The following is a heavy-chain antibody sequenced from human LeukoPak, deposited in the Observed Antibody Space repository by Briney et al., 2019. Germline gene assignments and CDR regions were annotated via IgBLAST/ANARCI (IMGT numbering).Heavy chain of an antibody. J-gene: IGHJ4*02. CDR1: GGSISNTNW. D-gene: IGHD4-23*01. Sequence: SGTLSLTCGVSGGSISNTNWWTWVRQPPGKGLEWIGEVNLQGSTNYNPSLKSRVAISVDKSENHISLKLTSVTAADTAVYYCARDMGAPGYGANSFDYWGQGTLVTVSS. CDR3: ARDMGAPGYGANSFDY. CDR2: VNLQGST. V-gene: IGHV4-4*02.